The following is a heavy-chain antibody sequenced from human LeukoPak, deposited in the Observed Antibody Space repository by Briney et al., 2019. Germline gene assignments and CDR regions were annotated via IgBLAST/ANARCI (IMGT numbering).Heavy chain of an antibody. J-gene: IGHJ2*01. CDR1: GGSFSGYY. D-gene: IGHD3-22*01. CDR3: ARGILGYYYFDL. V-gene: IGHV4-34*01. CDR2: IHHRGAT. Sequence: SETLSLTCVVSGGSFSGYYWSWIRQAPGKGLEWVGEIHHRGATNYKPSLRSRVTISGDTSKNQFSLTLTSVTAADTAVYYCARGILGYYYFDLWGRGTLVTVSS.